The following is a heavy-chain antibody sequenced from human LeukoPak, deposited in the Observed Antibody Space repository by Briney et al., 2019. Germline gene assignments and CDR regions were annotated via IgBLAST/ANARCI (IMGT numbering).Heavy chain of an antibody. CDR1: GFTFSSYA. J-gene: IGHJ6*03. Sequence: GGSLRLSCAASGFTFSSYAMHWVRQAPGKGLEWVANIKQDGSEKYYVDSVKGRFTISRDNAKNSLYLQMNSLRAEDTAVYYCARDQKDCSSTSCPKYYYYMDVWGKGTTVTVSS. CDR3: ARDQKDCSSTSCPKYYYYMDV. CDR2: IKQDGSEK. V-gene: IGHV3-7*01. D-gene: IGHD2-2*01.